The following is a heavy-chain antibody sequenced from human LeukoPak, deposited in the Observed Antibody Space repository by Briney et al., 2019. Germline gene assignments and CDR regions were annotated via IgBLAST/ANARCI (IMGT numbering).Heavy chain of an antibody. CDR1: GFTFSSYG. CDR3: ARDKNTGGVGDY. V-gene: IGHV3-33*01. J-gene: IGHJ4*02. D-gene: IGHD7-27*01. Sequence: PGRSLRLSCAASGFTFSSYGMHWARQAPGKGLEWVAVIWYDGSNKYYADSVKGRFTISRDNSKNTLYLQMNSLRAEDTAVYYCARDKNTGGVGDYWGQGTLGTVSS. CDR2: IWYDGSNK.